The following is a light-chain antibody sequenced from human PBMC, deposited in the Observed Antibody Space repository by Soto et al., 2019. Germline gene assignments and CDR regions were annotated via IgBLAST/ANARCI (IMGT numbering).Light chain of an antibody. CDR3: QQFGSAPEGT. CDR1: QSLSSSS. J-gene: IGKJ1*01. V-gene: IGKV3-20*01. Sequence: EIVLTQSPGTLSMSPGERATLSCRAIQSLSSSSLAWYQQKPGQAPRLLISGASSRAADIPDRLSGSGSGTDFTLTINRLEPEDFAVYYCQQFGSAPEGTFGQGTKVDI. CDR2: GAS.